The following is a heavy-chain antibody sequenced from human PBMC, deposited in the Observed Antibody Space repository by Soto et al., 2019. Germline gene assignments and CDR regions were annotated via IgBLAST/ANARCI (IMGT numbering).Heavy chain of an antibody. Sequence: QITLKESGPTLVKPTQTLTLTCTFSGFSLSSTRMAVGWIRQPPGKALEWLALIYWDDDKRYSPFLKSRLTITKDTSKNQVVLTMSNMDPVETARYYCAHIVVAGLGYYFEYWGQGTRVTVSS. CDR1: GFSLSSTRMA. D-gene: IGHD6-19*01. V-gene: IGHV2-5*02. CDR2: IYWDDDK. J-gene: IGHJ4*01. CDR3: AHIVVAGLGYYFEY.